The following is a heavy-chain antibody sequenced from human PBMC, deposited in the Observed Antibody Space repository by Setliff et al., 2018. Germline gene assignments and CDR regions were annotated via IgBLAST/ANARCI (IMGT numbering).Heavy chain of an antibody. Sequence: TLSLTCTVSGGSISSGDHYWSWIRQPAGKGLEWIGRIHASGSTNYNPSLKSRVTISVDTSKNQFSLKLSSVTAADTAVYYCARGGYYNFWSGYYSTQYYYYGMDVWGQGTTVTVSS. D-gene: IGHD3-3*01. CDR3: ARGGYYNFWSGYYSTQYYYYGMDV. CDR1: GGSISSGDHY. CDR2: IHASGST. J-gene: IGHJ6*02. V-gene: IGHV4-61*02.